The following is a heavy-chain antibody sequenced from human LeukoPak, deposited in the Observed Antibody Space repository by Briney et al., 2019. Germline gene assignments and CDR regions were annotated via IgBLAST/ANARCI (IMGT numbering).Heavy chain of an antibody. J-gene: IGHJ4*02. Sequence: GASVKVSCKASGYTFTSYYMHWVRQAPGQGLEWMGIINPSGGSTSYAQKFQGRVIMTRDMSTSTVYMELSSLRSEDTAVYYCARGENSYGSDYWGQGTLVTVSS. CDR2: INPSGGST. V-gene: IGHV1-46*01. CDR1: GYTFTSYY. D-gene: IGHD5-18*01. CDR3: ARGENSYGSDY.